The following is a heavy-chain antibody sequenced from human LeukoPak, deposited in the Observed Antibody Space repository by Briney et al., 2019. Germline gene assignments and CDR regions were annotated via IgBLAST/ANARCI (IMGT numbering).Heavy chain of an antibody. J-gene: IGHJ4*02. CDR2: IHHTGKN. V-gene: IGHV4-61*01. CDR3: AKWHEKLLAFDS. D-gene: IGHD1-7*01. CDR1: GGSVSSGSYY. Sequence: SGTLSLTCTVSGGSVSSGSYYWNWIRQPPGKGLEWIGYIHHTGKNWYNPPLQSRVTLSVDTSKSEFSLRLNSVTAADTAVYYCAKWHEKLLAFDSWGQGTLVTVSS.